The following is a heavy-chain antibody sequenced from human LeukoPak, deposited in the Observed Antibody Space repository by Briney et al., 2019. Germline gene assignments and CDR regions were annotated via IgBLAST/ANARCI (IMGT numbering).Heavy chain of an antibody. CDR1: GFTVSSNY. J-gene: IGHJ6*02. Sequence: PGGSLRLSCAASGFTVSSNYMSWVRQAPGKGLEWVSVIYSGDSGVSTYYADSVKGRFTISRHNSKNTLYLQMSSLRAEDTAVYFCARSAARLRYYYAMDVWGQGTTVTVCS. CDR2: IYSGDSGVST. D-gene: IGHD6-6*01. V-gene: IGHV3-53*04. CDR3: ARSAARLRYYYAMDV.